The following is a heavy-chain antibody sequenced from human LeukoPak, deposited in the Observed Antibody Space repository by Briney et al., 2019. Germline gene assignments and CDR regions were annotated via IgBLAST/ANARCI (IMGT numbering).Heavy chain of an antibody. CDR3: ARRTAAMAKYYFDY. CDR2: IYYSGST. V-gene: IGHV4-39*01. J-gene: IGHJ4*02. CDR1: GGSTSSSTYY. Sequence: SETLSLTCTVSGGSTSSSTYYWGWIRQPPGKGLEWIGSIYYSGSTYYKPSLKSRVAISVDTSKNQFSLKLSSVTAADTAVYYCARRTAAMAKYYFDYWGQGTLVTVSS. D-gene: IGHD5-18*01.